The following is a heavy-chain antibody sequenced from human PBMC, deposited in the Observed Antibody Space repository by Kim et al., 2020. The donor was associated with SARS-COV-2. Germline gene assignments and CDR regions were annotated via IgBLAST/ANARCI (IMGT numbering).Heavy chain of an antibody. CDR1: GGSISSGGYY. J-gene: IGHJ4*02. CDR2: IYYRGST. CDR3: ARDGHSSGYYYDY. D-gene: IGHD3-22*01. V-gene: IGHV4-31*03. Sequence: SETLSLTCTVSGGSISSGGYYWSWIRQHPGKGLEWIWYIYYRGSTYYNPSLKSRVTISVDTSKNQFALKLSSVTAADTDVYYCARDGHSSGYYYDYWGQGTLVTVSS.